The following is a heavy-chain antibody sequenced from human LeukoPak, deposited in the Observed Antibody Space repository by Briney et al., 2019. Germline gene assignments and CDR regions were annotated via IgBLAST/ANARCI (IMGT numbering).Heavy chain of an antibody. Sequence: SVKVSCKASGGTFSSYAISWVRQAPGQGLEWMGGIIPIFGTANYAQKFQGRVTITADESTSTAYMELSSLRSEDTAVYYCATDGLNVWGSFDYWGQGTLVTVSS. CDR3: ATDGLNVWGSFDY. CDR1: GGTFSSYA. V-gene: IGHV1-69*13. CDR2: IIPIFGTA. D-gene: IGHD3-16*01. J-gene: IGHJ4*02.